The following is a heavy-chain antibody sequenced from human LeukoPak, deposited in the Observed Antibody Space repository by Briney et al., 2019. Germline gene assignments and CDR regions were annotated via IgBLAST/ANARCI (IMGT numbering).Heavy chain of an antibody. Sequence: SVKVSCKASVGTFSSYAISWVRQAPGQGLEWMGRIIPILGIANYAQKFQGRVTITADKSTSTAYMELSSLGSEDTAVYYCARDRSPYSIVTPPTGLDYWGQGTLVTVSS. D-gene: IGHD4-23*01. V-gene: IGHV1-69*04. J-gene: IGHJ4*02. CDR3: ARDRSPYSIVTPPTGLDY. CDR2: IIPILGIA. CDR1: VGTFSSYA.